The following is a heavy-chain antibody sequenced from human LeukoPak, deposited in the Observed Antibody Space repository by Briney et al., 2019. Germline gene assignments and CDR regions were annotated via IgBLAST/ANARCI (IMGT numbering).Heavy chain of an antibody. D-gene: IGHD3-3*01. V-gene: IGHV3-49*04. Sequence: GSLRLSCTASGFTFGDYAMSWVRQAPGKGLEWVGFIRSKAYGGTTEYAASVEGRFTISRDDSKSIAYLQVNSLKTEDTAVYYCTRALGYDFWDLMYWGQGTLVTVSS. CDR1: GFTFGDYA. CDR2: IRSKAYGGTT. CDR3: TRALGYDFWDLMY. J-gene: IGHJ4*02.